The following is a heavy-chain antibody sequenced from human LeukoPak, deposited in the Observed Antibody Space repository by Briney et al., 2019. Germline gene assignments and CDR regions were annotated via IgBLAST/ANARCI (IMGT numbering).Heavy chain of an antibody. D-gene: IGHD6-13*01. CDR2: INPNSGGT. J-gene: IGHJ5*02. CDR3: ARDSRKPGIAAAVAGS. V-gene: IGHV1-2*06. Sequence: GASVKVSCKASGYTFTGYYMHWVRQAPGQGLEWMGRINPNSGGTNYAQKFQGRVTMTRDTSISTAYMELSRLRSDDTAVYYCARDSRKPGIAAAVAGSWGQGTLVIVSS. CDR1: GYTFTGYY.